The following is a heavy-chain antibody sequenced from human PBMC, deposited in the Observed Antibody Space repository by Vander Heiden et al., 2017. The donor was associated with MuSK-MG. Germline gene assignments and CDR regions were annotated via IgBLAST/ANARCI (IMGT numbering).Heavy chain of an antibody. CDR3: ARVLLGYCSGGSCWGNWFDP. Sequence: QVQLQESGPGLVTPSETLSLTCTVSGGSISSYYWRWIRQPPGKGLEWIGYIYYSGSTNYNPSLKSRVTISVDTSKNQFSLKLSSVTAADTAVYYCARVLLGYCSGGSCWGNWFDPWGQGTLVTVSS. CDR1: GGSISSYY. V-gene: IGHV4-59*08. J-gene: IGHJ5*02. CDR2: IYYSGST. D-gene: IGHD2-15*01.